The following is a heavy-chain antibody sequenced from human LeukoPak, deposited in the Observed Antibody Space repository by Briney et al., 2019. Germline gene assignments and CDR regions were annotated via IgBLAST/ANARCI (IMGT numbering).Heavy chain of an antibody. CDR1: GFTFSSYA. CDR3: ARETGSAVGSTDFDY. D-gene: IGHD4-17*01. CDR2: ISYDGSNK. J-gene: IGHJ4*02. Sequence: GGSLRLSCAASGFTFSSYAIHWVRQAPGKGLGWLAVISYDGSNKYYADSVKGRFTISRDNSKNTLYLQMNSLRAEDTAVYYCARETGSAVGSTDFDYWGQGTLVTVSS. V-gene: IGHV3-30-3*01.